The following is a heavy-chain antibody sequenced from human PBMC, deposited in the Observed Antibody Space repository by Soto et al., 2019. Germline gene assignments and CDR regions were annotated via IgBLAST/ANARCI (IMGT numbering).Heavy chain of an antibody. CDR1: GGSFSGYY. CDR3: ARGTPASLSGSYRGNWFDP. Sequence: PSETLSLTCAVYGGSFSGYYWSWIRQPPGKGLEWIGEINHSGSTNYNPSLKSRVTISVDTSKNQFSLKLSSVTAADTAVYYCARGTPASLSGSYRGNWFDPWGQGTLVTVSS. V-gene: IGHV4-34*01. J-gene: IGHJ5*02. D-gene: IGHD3-10*01. CDR2: INHSGST.